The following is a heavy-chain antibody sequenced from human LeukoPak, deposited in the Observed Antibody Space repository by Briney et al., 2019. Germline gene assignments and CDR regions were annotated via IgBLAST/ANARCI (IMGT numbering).Heavy chain of an antibody. CDR3: ANNGGVAVAGSFDN. CDR1: GFTFSSYS. CDR2: ISSSSSYI. Sequence: GGSLRLSCAAPGFTFSSYSMNWVRQAPGKGLEWVSSISSSSSYIYFADSVKGRFTISGDNSKNTLYLQLNSLRAEDTAIYYCANNGGVAVAGSFDNWGQGTLVTVSS. V-gene: IGHV3-21*04. J-gene: IGHJ4*02. D-gene: IGHD6-19*01.